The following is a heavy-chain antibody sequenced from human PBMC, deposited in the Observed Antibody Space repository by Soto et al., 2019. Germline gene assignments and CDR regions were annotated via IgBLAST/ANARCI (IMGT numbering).Heavy chain of an antibody. D-gene: IGHD6-25*01. CDR3: AYGSSSAWIDY. Sequence: SETLSLTCSVSGDSMRGYHFYWGWIRQAPGKGLEWIGSAYFSGGNTYYSPSLKSRVSISVDTSKNEFSLRLTSLTAADTAVYFCAYGSSSAWIDYWGQGTLVTVA. J-gene: IGHJ4*02. CDR1: GDSMRGYHFY. V-gene: IGHV4-39*01. CDR2: AYFSGGNT.